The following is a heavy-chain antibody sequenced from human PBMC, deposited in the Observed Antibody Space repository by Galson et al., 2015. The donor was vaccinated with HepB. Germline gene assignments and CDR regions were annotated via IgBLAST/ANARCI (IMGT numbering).Heavy chain of an antibody. CDR3: TELTSGY. CDR1: GFTFSNAW. J-gene: IGHJ4*02. Sequence: SLRLSCAASGFTFSNAWVSWVRQAPGEGLEWVGHIKSKIDGGTTDYAAPVKGRFTISRDDSKNTLYLQMNSLKAEDTAVYYCTELTSGYWGQGTLVTVSS. CDR2: IKSKIDGGTT. D-gene: IGHD1-7*01. V-gene: IGHV3-15*01.